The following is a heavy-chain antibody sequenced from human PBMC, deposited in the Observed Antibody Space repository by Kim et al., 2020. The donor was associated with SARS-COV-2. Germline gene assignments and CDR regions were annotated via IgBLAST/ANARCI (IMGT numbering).Heavy chain of an antibody. J-gene: IGHJ3*02. CDR3: AREPFTGEAFDI. V-gene: IGHV1-18*01. D-gene: IGHD3-16*01. Sequence: NYAQKLQGRVTMTTDTSKSTAYMELRSLRSDDTAVYYCAREPFTGEAFDIWGQGTMVTVSS.